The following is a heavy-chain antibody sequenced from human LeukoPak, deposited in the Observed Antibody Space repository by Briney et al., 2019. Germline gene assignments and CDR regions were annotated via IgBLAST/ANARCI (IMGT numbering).Heavy chain of an antibody. V-gene: IGHV3-7*01. CDR3: ASGGWSFDP. CDR1: GFTFNTYW. CDR2: IKRDGSEK. Sequence: PGGSLRLSCAASGFTFNTYWMSWVRQAPGKGLEWVANIKRDGSEKNYVDSVRGRFTISRDNAKNSLYLQMNSLRAEDTAVYYCASGGWSFDPWGQGTLVTVSS. J-gene: IGHJ5*02.